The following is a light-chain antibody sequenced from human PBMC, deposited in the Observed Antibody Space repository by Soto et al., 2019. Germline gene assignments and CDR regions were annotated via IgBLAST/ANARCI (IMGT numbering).Light chain of an antibody. J-gene: IGKJ5*01. CDR1: QSISSW. V-gene: IGKV1-5*01. CDR2: DAS. CDR3: QQRSSWPIT. Sequence: DIQMTQSPSTLSASVGDRVTITCRASQSISSWLAWYQQKPGKAPKLLIYDASSLESGVPSRFSGSGSGTEFTLTISSLQPDDFAVYYCQQRSSWPITFGQGTRLEIK.